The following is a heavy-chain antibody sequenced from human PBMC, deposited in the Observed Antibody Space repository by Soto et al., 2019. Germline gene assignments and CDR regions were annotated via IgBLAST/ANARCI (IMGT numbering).Heavy chain of an antibody. CDR2: ISSNGGST. V-gene: IGHV3-64D*06. CDR3: VKDRRGSGSYLWRTANWFDP. D-gene: IGHD3-10*01. J-gene: IGHJ5*02. CDR1: GFPFSSYA. Sequence: GGSLRLSCSASGFPFSSYALQWVRQAPGRGLEYVSAISSNGGSTYYADSVKGRFTISRDNSKNTLYLQMSSLRAEYTAVYYCVKDRRGSGSYLWRTANWFDPWGQGTLVTVSS.